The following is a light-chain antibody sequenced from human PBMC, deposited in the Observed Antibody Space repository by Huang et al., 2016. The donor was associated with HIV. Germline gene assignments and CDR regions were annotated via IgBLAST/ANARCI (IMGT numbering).Light chain of an antibody. Sequence: DIQMTQSPSSLSASVGDRVSITCRASQNINTYLNWYQQKPGKAPRLLIHAASILQSGVSSRFSGSGSGTYFTLTISSLQREDFATYYCQQSSSTVFTFGGGTKVEI. CDR1: QNINTY. J-gene: IGKJ4*01. V-gene: IGKV1-39*01. CDR2: AAS. CDR3: QQSSSTVFT.